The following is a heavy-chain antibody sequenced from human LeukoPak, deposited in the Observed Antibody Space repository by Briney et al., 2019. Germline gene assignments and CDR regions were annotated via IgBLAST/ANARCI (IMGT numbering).Heavy chain of an antibody. CDR2: IIPIFDIT. V-gene: IGHV1-69*04. CDR1: GGTFSNYA. CDR3: ARDHSSSSYYYYYGMDV. D-gene: IGHD6-6*01. Sequence: GSSVKVSCKASGGTFSNYAINWVRQAPGQGLEWMGRIIPIFDITNYAQKIQGRVTITADKSTSIAYMELSSLRSEDTAVYYCARDHSSSSYYYYYGMDVWGQGTTVTVSS. J-gene: IGHJ6*02.